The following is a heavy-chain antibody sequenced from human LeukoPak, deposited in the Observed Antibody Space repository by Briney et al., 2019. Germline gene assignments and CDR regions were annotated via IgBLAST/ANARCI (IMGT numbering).Heavy chain of an antibody. CDR2: IYTSGST. Sequence: PSETLSRTASVSGGSISSGSYYWSWIRQPAGKGVGLIGSIYTSGSTNYNPSPKSRATISVDTSKNQFSLKLSSVTAADTAVYYCAREQQWLKDGGFDYWGEGNPVTVSS. J-gene: IGHJ4*02. D-gene: IGHD6-19*01. CDR1: GGSISSGSYY. CDR3: AREQQWLKDGGFDY. V-gene: IGHV4-61*02.